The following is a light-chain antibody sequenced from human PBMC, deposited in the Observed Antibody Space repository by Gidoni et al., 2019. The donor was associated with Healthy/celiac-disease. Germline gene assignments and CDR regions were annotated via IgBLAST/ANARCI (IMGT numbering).Light chain of an antibody. V-gene: IGLV3-19*01. CDR3: NSRDTSGSHVV. Sequence: SVALGQTVMITCQGDSLRSYYATCYQQKPGQPPALVIYDKSNRPSGTPDRCSGSSSGNTASLTITGAQAEDEADYYCNSRDTSGSHVVFGGGTKLTVL. CDR1: SLRSYY. CDR2: DKS. J-gene: IGLJ2*01.